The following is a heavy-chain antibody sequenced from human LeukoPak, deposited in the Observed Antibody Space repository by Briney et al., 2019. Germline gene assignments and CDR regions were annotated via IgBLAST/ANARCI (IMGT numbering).Heavy chain of an antibody. CDR3: ARLMFDFGDYIGAFDI. V-gene: IGHV4-59*08. D-gene: IGHD4-17*01. CDR1: GGSISSYY. Sequence: SETLSLTCTVSGGSISSYYWSWIRQPPGKGLEWIGYVSYSGSTNYNPSLKSRVTISVDTSKNQFSLNLSSVTAADTAVFYCARLMFDFGDYIGAFDIWGQGTMVTVSS. CDR2: VSYSGST. J-gene: IGHJ3*02.